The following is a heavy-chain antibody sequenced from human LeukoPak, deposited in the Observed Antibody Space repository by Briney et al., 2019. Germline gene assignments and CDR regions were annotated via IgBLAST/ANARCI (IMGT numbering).Heavy chain of an antibody. D-gene: IGHD1-26*01. CDR1: GFTFTTYS. CDR3: ASTPPSRGYYLTTY. V-gene: IGHV3-21*01. J-gene: IGHJ4*02. Sequence: PGGSLRLSCEASGFTFTTYSMTWVRQAPGKGLEWVSIISSGSSAILSADALKGRFTISRDDAKNLLYLDMNSLRAEDTAVYYCASTPPSRGYYLTTYWGQGTLVTVSS. CDR2: ISSGSSAI.